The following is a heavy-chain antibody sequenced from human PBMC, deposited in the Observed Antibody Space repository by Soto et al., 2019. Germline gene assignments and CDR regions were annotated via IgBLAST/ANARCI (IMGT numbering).Heavy chain of an antibody. CDR3: ASPPDQLLSLFDP. Sequence: GGSLRLSCAASGFTFSSYAMHWVRRAPGKGLEWVAVISYDGSNKYYADSVKGRFTISRDNSKNTLYLQMNSLRAEDTAVYSCASPPDQLLSLFDPWGQGTLVTVSS. D-gene: IGHD2-2*01. CDR1: GFTFSSYA. J-gene: IGHJ5*02. V-gene: IGHV3-30-3*01. CDR2: ISYDGSNK.